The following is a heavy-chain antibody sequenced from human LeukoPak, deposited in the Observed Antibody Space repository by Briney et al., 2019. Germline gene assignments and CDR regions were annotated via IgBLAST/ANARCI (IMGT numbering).Heavy chain of an antibody. J-gene: IGHJ4*02. CDR2: ISSSGTEK. CDR1: GFTFSSHL. Sequence: GGSLRLSCVASGFTFSSHLMHWVRQTPGEGPEWVAVISSSGTEKYYADSVRGRFTISRDNSRNTLYLQMNSLRTEDTAIYFCAREGPVTVTGDFDQWGQGTLVTVSS. V-gene: IGHV3-30-3*01. CDR3: AREGPVTVTGDFDQ. D-gene: IGHD6-19*01.